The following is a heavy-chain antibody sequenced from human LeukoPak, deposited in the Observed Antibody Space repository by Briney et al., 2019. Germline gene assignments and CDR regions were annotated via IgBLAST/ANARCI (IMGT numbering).Heavy chain of an antibody. CDR3: ARRYGSGSYYNPSRYYYGMDV. Sequence: SETLSLTCTVSGGSISSYYWSWIRQPPGKGLEWVGYIYYIGSTNYNPSLKSRVTISVDTSKNQFSLKLSSVTAADTAVYYCARRYGSGSYYNPSRYYYGMDVWGQGTTVTVSS. D-gene: IGHD3-10*01. J-gene: IGHJ6*02. V-gene: IGHV4-59*08. CDR2: IYYIGST. CDR1: GGSISSYY.